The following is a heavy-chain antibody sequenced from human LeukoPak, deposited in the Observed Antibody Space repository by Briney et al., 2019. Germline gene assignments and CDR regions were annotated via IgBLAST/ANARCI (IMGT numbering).Heavy chain of an antibody. Sequence: PSXXLSLTCAVSGYSISSGYYWGWIRPPPGKGLEWIGSIYHSGSTYYNPSLKSRVTISVDTSKNQFSLKLSSVTAADTAVYYCARQGYDFWSVLMDVWGKGTTVTVSS. V-gene: IGHV4-38-2*01. CDR3: ARQGYDFWSVLMDV. D-gene: IGHD3-3*01. J-gene: IGHJ6*03. CDR1: GYSISSGYY. CDR2: IYHSGST.